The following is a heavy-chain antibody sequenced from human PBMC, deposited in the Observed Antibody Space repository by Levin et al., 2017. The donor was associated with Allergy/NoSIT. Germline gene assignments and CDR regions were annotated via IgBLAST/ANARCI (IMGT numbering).Heavy chain of an antibody. CDR1: GFTFSSYP. J-gene: IGHJ4*02. CDR3: AKDLRVE. CDR2: ISAGGGST. Sequence: GGSLRLSCAASGFTFSSYPMSWVRQAPGKGLVWVSAISAGGGSTYYADSVKGRFAISRDNSKNTLYLQMNNLRAEDTAIYYCAKDLRVEWGQGTLVTVSS. D-gene: IGHD3-16*01. V-gene: IGHV3-23*01.